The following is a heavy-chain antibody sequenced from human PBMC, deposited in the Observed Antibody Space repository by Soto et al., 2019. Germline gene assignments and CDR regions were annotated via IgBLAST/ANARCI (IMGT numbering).Heavy chain of an antibody. D-gene: IGHD3-10*01. CDR1: GFTFDDYG. V-gene: IGHV3-20*01. CDR3: AREYGSGSSPPWFDP. J-gene: IGHJ5*02. Sequence: EVQLVESGGGVVWPGGSLRLSCAASGFTFDDYGMSWVRQVPGEGLEWVSGINRNGGKTGYADSVKGRFTISRDNAKNSLYLQMNSLRAADTALYHCAREYGSGSSPPWFDPWGQGTLVTVSS. CDR2: INRNGGKT.